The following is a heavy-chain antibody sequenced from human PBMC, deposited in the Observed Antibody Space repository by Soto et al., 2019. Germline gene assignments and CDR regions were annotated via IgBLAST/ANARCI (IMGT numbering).Heavy chain of an antibody. Sequence: ASVKVSCKASGGTFSSYAISWVRQAPGQGLEWMGGIIPIFGTANYAQKFQGRVTITADESTSTAYMELSSLRSEDTAVYYCARDKVDRGFWSGPTPYYYYGMDVWGQGTTVTVSS. CDR3: ARDKVDRGFWSGPTPYYYYGMDV. CDR2: IIPIFGTA. D-gene: IGHD3-3*01. CDR1: GGTFSSYA. V-gene: IGHV1-69*13. J-gene: IGHJ6*02.